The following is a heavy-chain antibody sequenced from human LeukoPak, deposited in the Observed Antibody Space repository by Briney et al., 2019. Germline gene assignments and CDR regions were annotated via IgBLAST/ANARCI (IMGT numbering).Heavy chain of an antibody. V-gene: IGHV3-30-3*01. J-gene: IGHJ4*02. Sequence: PGGSLRLSCAASGFTFSSYAMHWVRQAPGKGLEWVAVISYDGSNKYYADSVKGRFTISRDNSKNTLYLQMNSLRAEDTAVYYCARETIYYDILTGYYNGNEFDYWGQGTLVTVSS. CDR1: GFTFSSYA. CDR2: ISYDGSNK. D-gene: IGHD3-9*01. CDR3: ARETIYYDILTGYYNGNEFDY.